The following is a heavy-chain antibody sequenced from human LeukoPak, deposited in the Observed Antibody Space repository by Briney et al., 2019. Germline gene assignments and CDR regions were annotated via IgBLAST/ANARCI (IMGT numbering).Heavy chain of an antibody. V-gene: IGHV4-4*07. CDR2: IYTSGST. D-gene: IGHD2-2*01. CDR3: ARAIRGSCSSTSCYAPYYYYYYYMDV. J-gene: IGHJ6*03. CDR1: GGSISSYY. Sequence: SETLSLTCTLSGGSISSYYWSWIRQPAGKGLEWIGRIYTSGSTNYNPYLKSRVTMSVDTSKNQFSLKLSSVTAADTAVYYCARAIRGSCSSTSCYAPYYYYYYYMDVWGKGTTVTVSS.